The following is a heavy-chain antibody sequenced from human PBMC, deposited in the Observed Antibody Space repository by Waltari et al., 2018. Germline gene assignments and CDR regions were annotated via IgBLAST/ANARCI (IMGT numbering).Heavy chain of an antibody. V-gene: IGHV1-2*02. Sequence: VQLVQSGAEVQKPGASVKVSCKASGSTSTGYYMTWVRKAPGTGLEWMGWINPNSGGTNYAQKVQGRVTMTRDTSISTAYMELSRLRSDDTAVYYCARDTITRMRGSFRPPFGYWGQGTLVTVSS. CDR1: GSTSTGYY. CDR2: INPNSGGT. CDR3: ARDTITRMRGSFRPPFGY. D-gene: IGHD3-22*01. J-gene: IGHJ4*02.